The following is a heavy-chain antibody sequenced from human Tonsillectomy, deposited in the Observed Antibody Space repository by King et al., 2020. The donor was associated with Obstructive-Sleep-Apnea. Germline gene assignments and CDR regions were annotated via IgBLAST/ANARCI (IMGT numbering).Heavy chain of an antibody. CDR2: ISSSGSTI. CDR1: GFTFSDYY. D-gene: IGHD3-9*01. J-gene: IGHJ3*02. V-gene: IGHV3-11*01. CDR3: ARESVLRYFDLLFEGAFDI. Sequence: HVQLVESGGGLVKPGGSLRLSCAASGFTFSDYYMSWIRQAPGKGLEWVSYISSSGSTIYYADSVKGRFTISRDNAKNSLYLQMNSLRAEDTAVYYCARESVLRYFDLLFEGAFDIWGQGTMVTVSS.